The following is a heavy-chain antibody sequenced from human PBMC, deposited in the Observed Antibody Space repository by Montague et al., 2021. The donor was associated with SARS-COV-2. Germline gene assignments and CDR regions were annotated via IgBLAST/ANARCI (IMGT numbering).Heavy chain of an antibody. J-gene: IGHJ4*02. CDR3: ARGLAVWTGYAESVYFDY. CDR2: IYYGGTT. Sequence: SETLSLTCTVSGGSMMSPSSHWVWIRQAPGKGLEWIGCIYYGGTTYFNPSLRSRVTLSVDTPRSQFSLELISVTAADTAVYYCARGLAVWTGYAESVYFDYWGQGLLVTVSP. CDR1: GGSMMSPSSH. V-gene: IGHV4-39*07. D-gene: IGHD3/OR15-3a*01.